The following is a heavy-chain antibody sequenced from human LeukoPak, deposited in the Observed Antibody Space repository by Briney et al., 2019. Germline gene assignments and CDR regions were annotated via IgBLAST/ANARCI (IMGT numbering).Heavy chain of an antibody. D-gene: IGHD3-22*01. Sequence: SVKVSRKSSGGTFSSYAISWVRQAPGQGLEWMGRIISIFGTAHYAQKFQGRVTTTTDESTSTSYMEQSSLRSEDTAVYNCAREEIDYYDSSGSFDYWGQGALVTVSS. V-gene: IGHV1-69*05. CDR3: AREEIDYYDSSGSFDY. CDR1: GGTFSSYA. CDR2: IISIFGTA. J-gene: IGHJ4*02.